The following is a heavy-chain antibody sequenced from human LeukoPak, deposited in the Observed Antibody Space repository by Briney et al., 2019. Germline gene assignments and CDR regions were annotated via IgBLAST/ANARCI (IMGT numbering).Heavy chain of an antibody. CDR2: TSYSEGT. D-gene: IGHD1-26*01. CDR3: ATADWESFYFDS. V-gene: IGHV4-31*03. CDR1: GGSVSRGGYY. J-gene: IGHJ4*02. Sequence: PSETLSLTCTVSGGSVSRGGYYWNWIRQHPGKCLEWIGFTSYSEGTYYNPSLMSRITISVDRSQNQFSLKMRDVTAADTAVYFCATADWESFYFDSWGQGALVAVSS.